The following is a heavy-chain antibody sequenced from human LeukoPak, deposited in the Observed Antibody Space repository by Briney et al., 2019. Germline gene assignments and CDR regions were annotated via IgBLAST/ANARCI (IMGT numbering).Heavy chain of an antibody. J-gene: IGHJ4*02. CDR2: ISSDGTNK. Sequence: GGSLTLSCAASGFTFSSYGMHWVRQAPGKGLEWVAVISSDGTNKYYADSVKGRFTISRDNSKSTLYLQMNSLRAEDTAVYYCAKDWATLDYWGQGTLVTVSS. CDR3: AKDWATLDY. CDR1: GFTFSSYG. D-gene: IGHD2-15*01. V-gene: IGHV3-30*18.